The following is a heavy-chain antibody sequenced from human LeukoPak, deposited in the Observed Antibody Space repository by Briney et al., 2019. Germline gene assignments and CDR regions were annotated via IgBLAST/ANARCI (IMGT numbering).Heavy chain of an antibody. Sequence: SETLSLTCTVSGGSVSSGSYYWSWIRQPPGKGLEWIGYIYYSGSTNYNPSLKSRVTISVDTSKNQFSLKLSSVTAADTAVYYCARGRIGVSITMVRGVIGYWGQGTLVTVSS. CDR3: ARGRIGVSITMVRGVIGY. CDR1: GGSVSSGSYY. CDR2: IYYSGST. V-gene: IGHV4-61*01. J-gene: IGHJ4*02. D-gene: IGHD3-10*01.